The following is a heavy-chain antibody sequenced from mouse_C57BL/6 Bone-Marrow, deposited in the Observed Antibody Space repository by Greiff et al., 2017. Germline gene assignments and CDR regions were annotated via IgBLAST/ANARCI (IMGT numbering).Heavy chain of an antibody. Sequence: EVKLMESGGGLVQPGGSMKLSCVASGFTFSNYWMNWVRQSPEKGLEWVAQIRLKSDNYATHYAESVKGRFTISRDDSKSSVYLQMNNLRAEDTGIYYCTGGDNEYDEAWFAYWGEGTLVTVSA. V-gene: IGHV6-3*01. CDR1: GFTFSNYW. CDR3: TGGDNEYDEAWFAY. CDR2: IRLKSDNYAT. J-gene: IGHJ3*01. D-gene: IGHD2-4*01.